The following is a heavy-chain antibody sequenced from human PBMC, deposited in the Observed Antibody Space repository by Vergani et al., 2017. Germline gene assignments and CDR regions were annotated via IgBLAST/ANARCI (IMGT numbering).Heavy chain of an antibody. CDR3: AKDLGTSSGGGWFDP. CDR1: GFTSAGYA. V-gene: IGHV3-9*02. J-gene: IGHJ5*02. D-gene: IGHD6-6*01. CDR2: ISWNSNSI. Sequence: EVQLEESGGGLVLPGRSLRLSCVASGFTSAGYAMHWVRQAPGQGLEGVSGISWNSNSIGYADSVKGRFTIARDNAKNSLYLQMNSLRAEDTALYYCAKDLGTSSGGGWFDPWGQGTLVTVSS.